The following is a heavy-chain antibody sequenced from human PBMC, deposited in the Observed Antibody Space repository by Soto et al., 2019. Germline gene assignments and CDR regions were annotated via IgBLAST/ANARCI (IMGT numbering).Heavy chain of an antibody. CDR3: ARLRFLGYYGMDA. CDR1: GYTFTSYY. Sequence: GASVKVSCKASGYTFTSYYMHWVRQAPGQGLEWMGIINPNGGSTSYAQKFQGRVNMTRDTSTSAVYMELRSLRFEDTAVYYCARLRFLGYYGMDAWGQGTTVTVSS. J-gene: IGHJ6*02. D-gene: IGHD3-3*01. V-gene: IGHV1-46*01. CDR2: INPNGGST.